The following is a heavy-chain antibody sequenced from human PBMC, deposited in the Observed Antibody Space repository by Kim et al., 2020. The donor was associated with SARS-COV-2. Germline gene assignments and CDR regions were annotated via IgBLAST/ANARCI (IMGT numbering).Heavy chain of an antibody. J-gene: IGHJ2*01. Sequence: ASVKVSCKASGYTFTGYYMHWVRQAPGQGLEWMGWINPNSGGTNYAQKFQGSVTMTRDTSISTAYMELSRLRSDDTAVYYCARASLTALLVRFDLWGRGTLVTVSS. D-gene: IGHD3-10*01. CDR2: INPNSGGT. CDR1: GYTFTGYY. CDR3: ARASLTALLVRFDL. V-gene: IGHV1-2*02.